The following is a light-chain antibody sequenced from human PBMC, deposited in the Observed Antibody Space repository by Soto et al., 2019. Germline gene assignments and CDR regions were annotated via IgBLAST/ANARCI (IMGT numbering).Light chain of an antibody. J-gene: IGKJ4*01. Sequence: EIVMTQAPGTLSLSPGERATLSCRASQSVSIHLAWYQQKPGQAPRLLIYDASNRATGIPARFSGSGSGTDFTLTISSLEPEDFAVYYCQQRSNCPLTFGGGTKVDIK. CDR1: QSVSIH. V-gene: IGKV3-11*01. CDR2: DAS. CDR3: QQRSNCPLT.